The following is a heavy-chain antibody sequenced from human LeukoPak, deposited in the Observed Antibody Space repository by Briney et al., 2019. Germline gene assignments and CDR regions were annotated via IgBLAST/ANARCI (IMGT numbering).Heavy chain of an antibody. CDR3: ARGKWELPVPRAFDI. Sequence: AASVKVSCKASGHTFTSYDINWVRQATGQGLEWMGWMNPNSGNTGYAQKFQGRVTMTRNASISTAYMELSSVRAEDTAVYYCARGKWELPVPRAFDIWGQGTMVTVSS. D-gene: IGHD1-26*01. CDR2: MNPNSGNT. V-gene: IGHV1-8*01. CDR1: GHTFTSYD. J-gene: IGHJ3*02.